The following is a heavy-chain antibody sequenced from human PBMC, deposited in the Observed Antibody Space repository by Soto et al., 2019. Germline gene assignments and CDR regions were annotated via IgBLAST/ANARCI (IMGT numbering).Heavy chain of an antibody. D-gene: IGHD3-22*01. Sequence: GGSLRLSCAASGFTFRSYAMSWVRQAPGKGLEWVSGIGATGGNTYYADSVKGRFTISRDNSNNTLYLQMNSLRAEDTAVYYCAKGTYTMMVVALDYWGQGTLVTVAS. CDR2: IGATGGNT. CDR3: AKGTYTMMVVALDY. CDR1: GFTFRSYA. J-gene: IGHJ4*02. V-gene: IGHV3-23*01.